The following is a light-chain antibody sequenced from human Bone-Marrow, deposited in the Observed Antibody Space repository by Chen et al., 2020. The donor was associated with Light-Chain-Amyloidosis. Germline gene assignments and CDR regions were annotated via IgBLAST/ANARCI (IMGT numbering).Light chain of an antibody. J-gene: IGLJ3*02. CDR1: NIGSTS. Sequence: SYVLTQPSSVSVAPGQTVTIACGGNNIGSTSVHWYQQTPGQAPLLVVYDDSDRPSGIPERVSGSNSGNTATLTISRVEAGDEADYYCQVWERGSDRPVFGGGTKLTVL. V-gene: IGLV3-21*02. CDR3: QVWERGSDRPV. CDR2: DDS.